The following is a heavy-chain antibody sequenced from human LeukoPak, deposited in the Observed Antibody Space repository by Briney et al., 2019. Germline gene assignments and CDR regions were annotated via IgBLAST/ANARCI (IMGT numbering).Heavy chain of an antibody. D-gene: IGHD6-6*01. V-gene: IGHV4-4*07. CDR3: ARHSSHIEYSSSSEDYYYYGMDV. CDR1: GDPISIYY. J-gene: IGHJ6*02. CDR2: IYTSGKT. Sequence: SDTLSLMYTVSGDPISIYYWRGTPHPGARGLVWIGRIYTSGKTNYNPSLKSRVTMSVDTSKNHFSLKLSSVTAADPAVYYCARHSSHIEYSSSSEDYYYYGMDVWGQGTTVTVSS.